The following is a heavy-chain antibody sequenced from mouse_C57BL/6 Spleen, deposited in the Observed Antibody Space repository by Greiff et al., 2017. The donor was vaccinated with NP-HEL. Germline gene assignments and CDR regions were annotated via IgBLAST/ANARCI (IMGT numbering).Heavy chain of an antibody. J-gene: IGHJ1*03. CDR3: AKGGTGYFDV. D-gene: IGHD4-1*01. CDR1: GFTFSDYG. Sequence: EVKVVESGGGLVKPGGSLKLSCAASGFTFSDYGMHWVRQAPEKGLEWVAYISSGSSTIYYADTVKGRFTISRDNAKNTLFLQMTSLRSEDTAMYYCAKGGTGYFDVWGTGTTVTVSS. CDR2: ISSGSSTI. V-gene: IGHV5-17*01.